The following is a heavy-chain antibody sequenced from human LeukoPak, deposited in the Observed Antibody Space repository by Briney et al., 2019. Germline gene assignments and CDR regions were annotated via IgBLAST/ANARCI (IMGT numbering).Heavy chain of an antibody. CDR1: GGSFSGYY. J-gene: IGHJ4*02. V-gene: IGHV4-34*01. D-gene: IGHD5-24*01. Sequence: SETLSLTCAVYGGSFSGYYWSWIRQPPGKGLEWIGEINHSGSTNYNPSLKSRVTISVDTSKNQFSLKLSSVTAADTAVYYCARDGGDGYKFDAWGQGTLVTVSS. CDR3: ARDGGDGYKFDA. CDR2: INHSGST.